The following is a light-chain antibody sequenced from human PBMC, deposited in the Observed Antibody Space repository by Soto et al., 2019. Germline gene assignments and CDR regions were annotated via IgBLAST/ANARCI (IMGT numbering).Light chain of an antibody. CDR1: SSDVGSYNP. CDR2: EVT. V-gene: IGLV2-23*02. Sequence: LTQPASVTGSPGQSITISCTGTSSDVGSYNPVSWYQQHPGKAPKFMIFEVTQRPSGVSNRFSGSKSGNTASLTISGLQAEDEADYYCCSYAGSSTYVFGTGTKVTVL. CDR3: CSYAGSSTYV. J-gene: IGLJ1*01.